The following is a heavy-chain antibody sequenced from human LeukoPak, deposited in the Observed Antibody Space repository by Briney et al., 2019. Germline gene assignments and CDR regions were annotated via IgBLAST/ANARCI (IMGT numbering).Heavy chain of an antibody. CDR1: GGSFSGYY. CDR2: INHSGST. V-gene: IGHV4-34*01. J-gene: IGHJ4*02. Sequence: SETLSLTCAVYGGSFSGYYWSWIRQPPGKGLDWIGEINHSGSTNYNPSLKSRVTISVDTSKNQFSLKLSSVTAADTAVYYCARGSTMIVVATYYFDYWGQGTLVTVSS. CDR3: ARGSTMIVVATYYFDY. D-gene: IGHD3-22*01.